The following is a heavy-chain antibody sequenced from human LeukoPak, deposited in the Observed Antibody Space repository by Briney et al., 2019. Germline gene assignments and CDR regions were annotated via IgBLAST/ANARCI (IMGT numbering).Heavy chain of an antibody. V-gene: IGHV3-21*01. Sequence: GGSLRLSCAASGFTFSDYYMNWVRQAPEKGLEWVSSITSSSTYIYYADSVKGRFTISRDNAKNSLYLQMNSLRAEDTAVYYCAKGVAAVDYWGQGTLVTVSS. J-gene: IGHJ4*02. CDR2: ITSSSTYI. CDR3: AKGVAAVDY. CDR1: GFTFSDYY. D-gene: IGHD6-19*01.